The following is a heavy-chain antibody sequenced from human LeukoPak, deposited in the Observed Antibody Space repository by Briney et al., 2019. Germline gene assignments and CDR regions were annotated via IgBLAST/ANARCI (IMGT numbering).Heavy chain of an antibody. CDR2: FYYSGST. J-gene: IGHJ2*01. CDR1: GGSISSGSYY. V-gene: IGHV4-39*07. CDR3: ASALSYPPRIDL. D-gene: IGHD3-16*02. Sequence: SETLSLTCTVSGGSISSGSYYWGWIRQPPGKGLEWIGSFYYSGSTYYSPSLKGRVTISVDTSKNQFSLKLSSVTAADTAVYYCASALSYPPRIDLWGRGTLVTVSS.